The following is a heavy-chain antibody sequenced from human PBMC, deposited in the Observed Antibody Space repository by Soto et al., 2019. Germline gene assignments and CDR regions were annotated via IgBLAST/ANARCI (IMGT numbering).Heavy chain of an antibody. V-gene: IGHV1-18*04. D-gene: IGHD1-1*01. CDR2: ISAYNGNT. CDR3: AREGGTTGTWWFDP. Sequence: GASVKVSWKASGYTFTSYGSSWVRQAPGQGLEWMGWISAYNGNTNYAQKLQGRVTMTTDTSTSTAYMELRSLRSDDTAVYYCAREGGTTGTWWFDPWGQGTLVTVSS. J-gene: IGHJ5*02. CDR1: GYTFTSYG.